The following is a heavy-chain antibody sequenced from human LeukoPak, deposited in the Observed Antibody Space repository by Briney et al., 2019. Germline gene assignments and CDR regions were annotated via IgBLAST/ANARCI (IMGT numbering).Heavy chain of an antibody. D-gene: IGHD3-22*01. CDR2: IYSGGST. CDR3: ARDGNYYDSSGRGYFYGMDV. CDR1: GFTVSSNY. Sequence: GGSLRLSCAASGFTVSSNYMSWVRQAPGKGLEWVSVIYSGGSTYYADSVKGRFTISRDNAKNSMYLQMNSLRAEDTAVYYCARDGNYYDSSGRGYFYGMDVWGQGTTVTVSS. V-gene: IGHV3-66*01. J-gene: IGHJ6*02.